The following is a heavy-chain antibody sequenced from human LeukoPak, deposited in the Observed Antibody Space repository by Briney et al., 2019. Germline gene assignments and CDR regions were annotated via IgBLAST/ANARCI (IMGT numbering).Heavy chain of an antibody. CDR1: GDSVSSNSAA. J-gene: IGHJ1*01. CDR3: AREVYSGYDRILHIAY. D-gene: IGHD5-12*01. V-gene: IGHV6-1*01. Sequence: SQTFSLTCAISGDSVSSNSAAWNRIRQSPSRGLEWLGRTYYRSKWYNAYAVSVNSRIAINPDTSKNQFSLQLNSVTPEDTAVYYCAREVYSGYDRILHIAYCGQRSPLTVSS. CDR2: TYYRSKWYN.